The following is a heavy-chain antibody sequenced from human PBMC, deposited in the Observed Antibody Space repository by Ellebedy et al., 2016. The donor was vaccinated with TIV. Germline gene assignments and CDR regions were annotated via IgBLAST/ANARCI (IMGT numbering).Heavy chain of an antibody. V-gene: IGHV4-39*01. CDR2: IYYSGST. CDR3: ARHEGYLCLII. J-gene: IGHJ3*02. Sequence: GSLRLXXTVSGGSISSSSYYWGWIRQPPGKGLEWIGSIYYSGSTYYNPSLKSRVTISVDTSKNQFSLKLSSVTAADTAVYYCARHEGYLCLIIWGQGTMVTVSS. CDR1: GGSISSSSYY. D-gene: IGHD6-13*01.